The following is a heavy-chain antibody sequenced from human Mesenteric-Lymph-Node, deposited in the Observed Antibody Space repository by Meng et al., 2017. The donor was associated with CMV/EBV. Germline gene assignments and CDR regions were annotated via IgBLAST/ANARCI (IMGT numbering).Heavy chain of an antibody. V-gene: IGHV4-34*09. CDR3: ARATLVKPFDY. CDR1: GGSFSGYY. Sequence: SETLSLTCAVYGGSFSGYYWSWIRQPPGKGLEWIGYIYYSGKTYYNPSLKSRLTISVDTSENQFSLRLTSVTAADTAVYYCARATLVKPFDYWGQGTLVTVSS. D-gene: IGHD1-1*01. CDR2: IYYSGKT. J-gene: IGHJ4*02.